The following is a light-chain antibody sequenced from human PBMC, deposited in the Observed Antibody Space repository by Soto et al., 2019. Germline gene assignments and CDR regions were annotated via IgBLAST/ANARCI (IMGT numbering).Light chain of an antibody. J-gene: IGKJ4*01. CDR3: QQANNRPLT. CDR2: AAS. V-gene: IGKV1-12*01. CDR1: RDISNW. Sequence: DIQISQTPPSGSASVGDRVIITCRENRDISNWIAWYQQKPGKAPKLLISAASSLERGVPSRFSGTGSGTDFTLTISRLQPEDFATYYCQQANNRPLTFGGGCKV.